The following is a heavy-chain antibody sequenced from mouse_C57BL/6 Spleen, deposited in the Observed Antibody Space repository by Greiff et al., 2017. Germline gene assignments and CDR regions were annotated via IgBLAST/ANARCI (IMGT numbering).Heavy chain of an antibody. J-gene: IGHJ3*01. CDR3: ARGRGTAWFAC. Sequence: VQLQQSGPELVKPGASVKISCKASGYSFTGYYMNWVKQSPEKSLEWIGEINPSTGGTTYNQKFKAKATLTVDKSSSTAYMQLKSLTSEDSAVYYCARGRGTAWFACWGQGTLVTVSA. CDR1: GYSFTGYY. V-gene: IGHV1-42*01. D-gene: IGHD3-3*01. CDR2: INPSTGGT.